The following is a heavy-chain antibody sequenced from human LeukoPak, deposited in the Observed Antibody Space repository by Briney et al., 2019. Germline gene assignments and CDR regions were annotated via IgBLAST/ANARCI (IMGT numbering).Heavy chain of an antibody. CDR2: LSYDGSNS. CDR3: AKDASTVTLHADY. CDR1: GFTFSSFV. V-gene: IGHV3-30*18. Sequence: PGGSLKLSCAASGFTFSSFVMHWVRQAPGKGLEWVAVLSYDGSNSYYADSVKGRFTISRDNSKNTLYLQMNSLRAEDTALYYCAKDASTVTLHADYWGEGALVTVSS. J-gene: IGHJ4*02. D-gene: IGHD4-17*01.